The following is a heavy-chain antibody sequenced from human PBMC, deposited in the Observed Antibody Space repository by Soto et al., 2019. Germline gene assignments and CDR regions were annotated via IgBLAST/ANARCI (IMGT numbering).Heavy chain of an antibody. CDR1: GFTFSSYG. V-gene: IGHV3-33*01. J-gene: IGHJ4*02. D-gene: IGHD6-13*01. CDR2: IWYDGSNK. Sequence: GGSLRLSCAASGFTFSSYGMHWVRQAPGKGLEWVAVIWYDGSNKYYADSVKGRFTISRDNSKNTLYLQMNSLRAEDTAVYYCARAWPSSWYFDYWGQGTLVTVSS. CDR3: ARAWPSSWYFDY.